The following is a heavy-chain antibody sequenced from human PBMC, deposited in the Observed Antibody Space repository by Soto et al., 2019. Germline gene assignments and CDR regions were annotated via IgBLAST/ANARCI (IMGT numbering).Heavy chain of an antibody. CDR1: GGSISSYY. D-gene: IGHD6-13*01. CDR2: IYNSGST. V-gene: IGHV4-59*08. Sequence: QVQLQESGPGLVKPSETLSLTCTVSGGSISSYYWSWIRQPPGKGLEWIGYIYNSGSTNYNPSLTSRVTISVHTPKNQFSLKLSSVTAADTAVYYCARGSTGYSSSWYRYWGQGTLVTVSS. J-gene: IGHJ4*02. CDR3: ARGSTGYSSSWYRY.